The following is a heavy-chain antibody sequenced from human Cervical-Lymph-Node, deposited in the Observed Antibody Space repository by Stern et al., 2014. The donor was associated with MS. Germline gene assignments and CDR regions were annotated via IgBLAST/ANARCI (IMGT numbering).Heavy chain of an antibody. J-gene: IGHJ4*02. CDR2: INRDGSDT. Sequence: EVQLVESGGGLVQPGGSLRLSCAASGFNFSSYWMHWVRQFPEKGLFWVSQINRDGSDTSYADSVKGRFSISRDNIRNMLYLRMTSRRAEDTAVYYCARGVGDYWGQGARVTVSS. D-gene: IGHD3-16*01. CDR3: ARGVGDY. V-gene: IGHV3-74*02. CDR1: GFNFSSYW.